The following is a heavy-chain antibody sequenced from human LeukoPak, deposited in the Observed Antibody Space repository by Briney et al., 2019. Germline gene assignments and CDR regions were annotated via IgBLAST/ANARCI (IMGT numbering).Heavy chain of an antibody. CDR2: INTKSGRT. V-gene: IGHV1-2*02. J-gene: IGHJ5*02. CDR1: GYSFTDYY. Sequence: ASLKVSCTASGYSFTDYYIRWVRQAPGQGLEWMGWINTKSGRTSSARTFQGRVTITRDPSVTTVYMDLAWLTSDDTAIYFCARADFIDAGPYLIGPWGQGTLVTVSS. D-gene: IGHD3-3*01. CDR3: ARADFIDAGPYLIGP.